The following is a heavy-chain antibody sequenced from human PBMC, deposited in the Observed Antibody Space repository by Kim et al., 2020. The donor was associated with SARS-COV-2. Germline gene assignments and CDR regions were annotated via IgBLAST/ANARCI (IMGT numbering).Heavy chain of an antibody. D-gene: IGHD6-13*01. V-gene: IGHV3-23*01. CDR3: AQGQYLSSWVGCFGY. J-gene: IGHJ4*02. Sequence: GGSLRLSCVASGFTFNSYAMSWVRQAPGKGLEWVSAISGSGDSTYYADSVKGQFTISRDNSKNTLYLQMNSLRAEDTAVYYCAQGQYLSSWVGCFGYWGQGTLVSVSS. CDR2: ISGSGDST. CDR1: GFTFNSYA.